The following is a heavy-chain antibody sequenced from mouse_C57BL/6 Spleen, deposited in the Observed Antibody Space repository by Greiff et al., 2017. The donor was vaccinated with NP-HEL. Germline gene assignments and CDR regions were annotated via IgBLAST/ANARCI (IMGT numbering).Heavy chain of an antibody. CDR1: GYAFSSSW. D-gene: IGHD1-1*01. CDR3: ARSKSNYYGSSSYAMDY. CDR2: IYPGDGDT. J-gene: IGHJ4*01. Sequence: VQLQQSGPELVKPGASVKISCKASGYAFSSSWMNWVKQRPGKGLEWIGRIYPGDGDTNYNGKFKGKATLTADKSSSTAYMQLSSLTSEDSAVYFCARSKSNYYGSSSYAMDYWGQGTSVTVSS. V-gene: IGHV1-82*01.